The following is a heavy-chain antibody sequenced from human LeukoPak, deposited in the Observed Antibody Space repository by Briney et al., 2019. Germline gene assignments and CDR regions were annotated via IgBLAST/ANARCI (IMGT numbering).Heavy chain of an antibody. Sequence: SETLSLTCTVSGGSISSYYWSWSRQPPGKGLEWIGYIYTSGSTNYNPSLKSRVTISVDTSKNQFSLKLSSVTAADTAVYYCARWDTAAGMVDYWGQGTLVTVSS. J-gene: IGHJ4*02. D-gene: IGHD6-13*01. CDR2: IYTSGST. V-gene: IGHV4-4*09. CDR3: ARWDTAAGMVDY. CDR1: GGSISSYY.